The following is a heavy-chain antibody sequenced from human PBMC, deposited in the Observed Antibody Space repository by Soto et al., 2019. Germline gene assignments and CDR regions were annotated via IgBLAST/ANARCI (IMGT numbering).Heavy chain of an antibody. D-gene: IGHD1-26*01. CDR3: ARDGGRNSGGIDY. CDR1: GGTFSSYS. Sequence: QVKLVQSGAEVKKPGSSVKVSCKASGGTFSSYSINWVRQAPGQGLEWMGEIIPIFGTANYAQKFQGRVTITADETTSTAYMELSRRRPEDTAVYYCARDGGRNSGGIDYWGQGTLVTVSS. J-gene: IGHJ4*02. CDR2: IIPIFGTA. V-gene: IGHV1-69*01.